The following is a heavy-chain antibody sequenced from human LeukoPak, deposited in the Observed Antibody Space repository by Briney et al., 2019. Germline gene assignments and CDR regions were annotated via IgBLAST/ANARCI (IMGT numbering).Heavy chain of an antibody. V-gene: IGHV4-39*01. Sequence: WVRQPPGKGLEWIGSIYYSGSTYYNPSLKSRVTISVDTSKNQFSLKLSSVTAADTAVYYCARSGGYDSSAWGQGTLVTVSS. D-gene: IGHD3-22*01. CDR2: IYYSGST. J-gene: IGHJ5*02. CDR3: ARSGGYDSSA.